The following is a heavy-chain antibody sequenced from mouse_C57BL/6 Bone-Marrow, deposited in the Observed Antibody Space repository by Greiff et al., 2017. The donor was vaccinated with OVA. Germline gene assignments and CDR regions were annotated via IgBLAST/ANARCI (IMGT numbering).Heavy chain of an antibody. V-gene: IGHV14-4*01. CDR2: IDPENGDT. J-gene: IGHJ2*01. CDR1: GFNIKDDY. Sequence: DVQLQESGAELVRPGASVKLSCTASGFNIKDDYMHWVKQRPEQGLEWIGWIDPENGDTEYASKFQGKATITADTSSNTAYLQLSSLTSEDTAVYYCTTNYGSRGSYWGQGTTLTVSS. D-gene: IGHD1-1*01. CDR3: TTNYGSRGSY.